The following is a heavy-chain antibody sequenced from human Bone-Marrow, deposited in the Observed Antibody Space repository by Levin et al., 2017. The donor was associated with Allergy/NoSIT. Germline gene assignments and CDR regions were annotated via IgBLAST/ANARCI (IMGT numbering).Heavy chain of an antibody. D-gene: IGHD3-16*01. CDR3: ARVQTGGITRNAFYYRGLDV. Sequence: SQTLSLTCAVNGGPFKGYFWTWIRQSPGKGLEWIGEVDHGAVTNYNPSLKDRVSISIDSTKNQVSLRLTSVTAEATAVYYCARVQTGGITRNAFYYRGLDVRGPGTTVTVSS. CDR2: VDHGAVT. J-gene: IGHJ6*02. CDR1: GGPFKGYF. V-gene: IGHV4-34*01.